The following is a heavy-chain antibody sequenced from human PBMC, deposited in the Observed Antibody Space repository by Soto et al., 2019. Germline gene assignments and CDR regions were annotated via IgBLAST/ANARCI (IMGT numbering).Heavy chain of an antibody. CDR1: GYTFTSYG. J-gene: IGHJ5*02. Sequence: QVQLVQSGAEVKKPGASVKVSCKASGYTFTSYGISWVRQAPGQGLEWMGWISAYNGNTNYAQKLQGRVTMTTDRSTSTAYMELRSLRSDDTAVYYCARSDIVVVVAATTLASWFDPWGQGTLVTVSS. V-gene: IGHV1-18*01. D-gene: IGHD2-15*01. CDR2: ISAYNGNT. CDR3: ARSDIVVVVAATTLASWFDP.